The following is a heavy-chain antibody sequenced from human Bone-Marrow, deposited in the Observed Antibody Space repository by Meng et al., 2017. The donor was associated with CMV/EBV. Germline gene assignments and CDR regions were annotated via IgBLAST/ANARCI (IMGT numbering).Heavy chain of an antibody. V-gene: IGHV3-7*01. CDR3: ALMATTVYYYGMDV. Sequence: LSLTCAASGFTFSSYWMSWVRQAPGKGLEWVANIKQDGSEKYYVDSVKGRFTISRDNAKNSLYLQMNSLRAEDTAVYYCALMATTVYYYGMDVWGQGTTVTVSS. CDR1: GFTFSSYW. CDR2: IKQDGSEK. D-gene: IGHD5-24*01. J-gene: IGHJ6*02.